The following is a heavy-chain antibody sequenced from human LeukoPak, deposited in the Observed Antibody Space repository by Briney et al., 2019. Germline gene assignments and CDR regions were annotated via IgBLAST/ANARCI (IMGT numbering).Heavy chain of an antibody. J-gene: IGHJ4*02. CDR3: ARRAGAYSHPYDY. D-gene: IGHD4/OR15-4a*01. V-gene: IGHV3-53*01. Sequence: PGGSLRLSCTVSGFTVSSNSMSWVRQAPGKGLEWVSFIYSGTIHYSDSVKGRFTISRDNSKNTLYLQINGLRAEDTAVYYCARRAGAYSHPYDYWGQGTLVTVSS. CDR1: GFTVSSNS. CDR2: IYSGTI.